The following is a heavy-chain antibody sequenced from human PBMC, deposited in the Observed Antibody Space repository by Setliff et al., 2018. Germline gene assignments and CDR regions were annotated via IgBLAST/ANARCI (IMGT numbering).Heavy chain of an antibody. Sequence: SVKVSCKASGGTFSSYAISWVRQAPGQGLEWMGGIIPIFGTANYAQKFQGRVTITTDESTSTAYMELSSLRSEDTAVYYCARDRAYYDILTGYYTHDAFDIWGQGTMVTVSS. CDR2: IIPIFGTA. D-gene: IGHD3-9*01. CDR3: ARDRAYYDILTGYYTHDAFDI. J-gene: IGHJ3*02. CDR1: GGTFSSYA. V-gene: IGHV1-69*05.